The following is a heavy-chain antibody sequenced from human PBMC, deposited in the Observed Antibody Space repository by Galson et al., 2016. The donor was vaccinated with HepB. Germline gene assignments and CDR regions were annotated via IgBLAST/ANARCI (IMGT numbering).Heavy chain of an antibody. CDR2: LSGSAGNT. Sequence: SLRLSCAASGFTFSNYAMSWVRQAPGKGLEWVSTLSGSAGNTFYADSVKGRFTISRDNSKNTLYVQMNSLNSEDTAVYYCARVSVVRRYFDLWGRGTLVTVSS. CDR1: GFTFSNYA. D-gene: IGHD3-22*01. J-gene: IGHJ2*01. V-gene: IGHV3-23*01. CDR3: ARVSVVRRYFDL.